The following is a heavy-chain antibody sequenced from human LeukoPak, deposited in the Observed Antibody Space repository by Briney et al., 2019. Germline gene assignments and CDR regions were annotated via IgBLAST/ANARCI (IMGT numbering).Heavy chain of an antibody. D-gene: IGHD2-15*01. Sequence: SVKVSCKASGGTFGNSTISWVRQAPGQGLEWMGGIIPIFGTANYAQKFQGRVTITADKSTSTAYMELSSLRSEDTAVYYCARGHQGFPNLSGWGQGTLVTVSS. CDR3: ARGHQGFPNLSG. J-gene: IGHJ4*02. CDR2: IIPIFGTA. V-gene: IGHV1-69*06. CDR1: GGTFGNST.